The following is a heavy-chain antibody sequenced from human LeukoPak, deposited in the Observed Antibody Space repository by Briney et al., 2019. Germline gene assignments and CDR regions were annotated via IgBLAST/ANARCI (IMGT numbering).Heavy chain of an antibody. J-gene: IGHJ5*02. CDR2: MNPDSGNT. Sequence: ASVKVSCKASGYTFTGYYMHWVRQATGQGLEWMGWMNPDSGNTGYAQKFQGRVTITRNTSISTAYMELSSLRSEDTAVYYCARGRIAAARWFDPWGQGTLVTVSS. V-gene: IGHV1-8*03. D-gene: IGHD6-13*01. CDR3: ARGRIAAARWFDP. CDR1: GYTFTGYY.